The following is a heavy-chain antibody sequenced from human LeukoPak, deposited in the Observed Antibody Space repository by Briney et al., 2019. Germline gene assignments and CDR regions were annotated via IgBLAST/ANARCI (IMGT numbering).Heavy chain of an antibody. CDR2: ISSSSSTI. V-gene: IGHV3-48*01. CDR1: GFTFSSYS. D-gene: IGHD3-22*01. Sequence: GGSLRLSCAASGFTFSSYSMNWVRQAPGKGLEWVSYISSSSSTIYYADSVKGRFTISRDSSKNTLYLQMNSLRAEDTAVYYCAKGMRALLIVAVDYWGQGTLVTVSS. CDR3: AKGMRALLIVAVDY. J-gene: IGHJ4*02.